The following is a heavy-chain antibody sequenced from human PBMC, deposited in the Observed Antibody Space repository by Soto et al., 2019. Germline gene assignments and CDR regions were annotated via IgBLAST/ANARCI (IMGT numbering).Heavy chain of an antibody. J-gene: IGHJ6*02. CDR1: GFTFSDYY. CDR2: ISSSGSTI. CDR3: ARDWRRAAAGTLYYYGMDV. Sequence: QVQLVESGGGLVKPGGSLRLSCAASGFTFSDYYMSWIRQAPGKGLEWVSYISSSGSTIYYADSVKGRFTISRDNAKNARYLQMNSLRAEDTAVYYCARDWRRAAAGTLYYYGMDVWGQGTTVTVSS. D-gene: IGHD6-13*01. V-gene: IGHV3-11*01.